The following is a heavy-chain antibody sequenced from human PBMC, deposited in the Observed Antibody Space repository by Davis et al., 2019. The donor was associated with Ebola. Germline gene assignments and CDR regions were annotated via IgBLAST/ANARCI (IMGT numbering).Heavy chain of an antibody. Sequence: GSLRLSCAASGFTFSDYYMSWIRQPPGKGLEWIGEINHSGSTNYNPSLKSRVTISVDTSKNQFSLKLSSVTAADTAVYYCAALSGSYVGVNYWGQGTLVTVSS. D-gene: IGHD1-26*01. CDR3: AALSGSYVGVNY. V-gene: IGHV4-34*08. CDR1: GFTFSDYY. CDR2: INHSGST. J-gene: IGHJ4*02.